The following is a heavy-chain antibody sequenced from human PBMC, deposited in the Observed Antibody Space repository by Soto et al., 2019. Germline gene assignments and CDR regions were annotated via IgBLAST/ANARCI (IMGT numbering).Heavy chain of an antibody. D-gene: IGHD3-22*01. CDR2: IHSSGNT. J-gene: IGHJ4*02. CDR1: GTSVSGANW. CDR3: ARTGPYSSGNN. Sequence: QVQLQESGPGLVDPLGTLSLTCAVSGTSVSGANWWGWVRQPPGKGLEWIGEIHSSGNTDYNPSLKSRVTISRDMSKNEFSLKLTSVTAADTAVYYCARTGPYSSGNNWGQGTLVTVFS. V-gene: IGHV4-4*02.